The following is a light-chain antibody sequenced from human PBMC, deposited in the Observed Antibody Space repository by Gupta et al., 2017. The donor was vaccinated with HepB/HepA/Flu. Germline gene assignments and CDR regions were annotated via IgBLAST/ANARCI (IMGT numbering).Light chain of an antibody. Sequence: YELTQPPSMSVAPGQTARITCGGNNIGDKVVQWYQKGPAQAPLLVIYSNNDRPSGIRERLLSYNPGNNATPRTSIVEAGDEADDYCRVWDTHEDYLVFGGGTKLTVV. V-gene: IGLV3-21*01. J-gene: IGLJ3*02. CDR1: NIGDKV. CDR3: RVWDTHEDYLV. CDR2: SNN.